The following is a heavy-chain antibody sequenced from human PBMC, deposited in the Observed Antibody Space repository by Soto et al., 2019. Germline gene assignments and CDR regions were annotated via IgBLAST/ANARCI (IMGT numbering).Heavy chain of an antibody. D-gene: IGHD2-2*02. J-gene: IGHJ4*02. V-gene: IGHV1-69*13. Sequence: SVKVSCKASGGTFSSYAISWVRQAPGQGLEWMGGIIPIFGTANYAQKFQGRVTITADESTSTAYMELSSLRSEDTAVYYCARGYCSSTSCYTGHYWGQGTLVTVSS. CDR3: ARGYCSSTSCYTGHY. CDR2: IIPIFGTA. CDR1: GGTFSSYA.